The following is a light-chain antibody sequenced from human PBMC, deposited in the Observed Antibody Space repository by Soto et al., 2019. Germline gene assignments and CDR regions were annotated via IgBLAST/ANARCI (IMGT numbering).Light chain of an antibody. Sequence: EIVMTQSPATLSVSPGVRATLSCRASQSVSSNLAWYQQKPGQAPRLLIYGASTRATGVAARFSGSGSGTEFTLTISSLQSEDFAVYRCQQYKNWPLTFGQGTKV. J-gene: IGKJ1*01. V-gene: IGKV3-15*01. CDR1: QSVSSN. CDR2: GAS. CDR3: QQYKNWPLT.